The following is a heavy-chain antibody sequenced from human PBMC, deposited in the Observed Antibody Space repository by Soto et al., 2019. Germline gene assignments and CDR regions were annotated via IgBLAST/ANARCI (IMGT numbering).Heavy chain of an antibody. J-gene: IGHJ4*02. Sequence: LXLSFAASGFTFSNYAMHWVRQAPGKGLEWVALTSYDGNNEYYTDSVKGRFAISRDNSKNTLFLQMNSPRPEDTAVYYCAKDKGVFNWATSYFDYWGQGALVTVSS. CDR1: GFTFSNYA. CDR2: TSYDGNNE. V-gene: IGHV3-30*18. CDR3: AKDKGVFNWATSYFDY. D-gene: IGHD1-1*01.